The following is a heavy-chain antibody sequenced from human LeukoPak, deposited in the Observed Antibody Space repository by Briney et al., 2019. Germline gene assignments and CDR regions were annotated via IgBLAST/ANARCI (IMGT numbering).Heavy chain of an antibody. Sequence: SVKVSCKASGGTFSSYAISWVRQAPGQGLEWMGRIIPILGIANYAQKFQGRVTITADKSTSTAYMELSSLRSEDTAVYYCARLGIRNPYSSGWYAGDYYYGMDVWGQGTTVTVSS. CDR2: IIPILGIA. D-gene: IGHD6-19*01. J-gene: IGHJ6*02. CDR1: GGTFSSYA. CDR3: ARLGIRNPYSSGWYAGDYYYGMDV. V-gene: IGHV1-69*04.